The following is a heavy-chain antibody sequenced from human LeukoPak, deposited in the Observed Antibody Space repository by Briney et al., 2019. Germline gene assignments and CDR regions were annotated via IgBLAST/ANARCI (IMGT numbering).Heavy chain of an antibody. CDR2: IYYSGST. CDR1: GGSISSSSYY. Sequence: SETLSLTCTVAGGSISSSSYYWGWLRQPPEKGLECIGSIYYSGSTYYNPSLKSRVTISVDTSKNQFSLKLSFVTAADTAVYYCARIEYSSSCDYWGQGTLVTVSS. V-gene: IGHV4-39*07. D-gene: IGHD6-6*01. J-gene: IGHJ4*02. CDR3: ARIEYSSSCDY.